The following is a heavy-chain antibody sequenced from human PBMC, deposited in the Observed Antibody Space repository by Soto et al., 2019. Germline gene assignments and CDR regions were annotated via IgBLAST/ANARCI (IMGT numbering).Heavy chain of an antibody. V-gene: IGHV3-21*01. J-gene: IGHJ6*02. CDR2: ISSSSSYI. CDR1: GFTFSSYS. Sequence: PGGSLRLSCAASGFTFSSYSMNWVRQAPGEGLEWVSSISSSSSYIYYADSVKGRFTISRDNAKNSLYLQMNSLRAEDTAVYYCARDPRGITMVRGAPLFGMDVWGQGTTVTVSS. CDR3: ARDPRGITMVRGAPLFGMDV. D-gene: IGHD3-10*01.